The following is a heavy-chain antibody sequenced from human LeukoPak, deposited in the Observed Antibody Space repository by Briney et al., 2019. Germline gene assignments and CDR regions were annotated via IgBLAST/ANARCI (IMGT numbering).Heavy chain of an antibody. J-gene: IGHJ2*01. V-gene: IGHV4-34*01. D-gene: IGHD4-17*01. CDR3: AGGRRGLMTTVTTRLGWYFDL. CDR1: GGSFSGYY. Sequence: LKPSETLSPTCAVYGGSFSGYYWSWIRQPPGKGLEWIGEINHSGSTNYNPSLKSRVTISVDTSKNQFSLKLSSVTAADTAVYYCAGGRRGLMTTVTTRLGWYFDLWGRGTLVTVSS. CDR2: INHSGST.